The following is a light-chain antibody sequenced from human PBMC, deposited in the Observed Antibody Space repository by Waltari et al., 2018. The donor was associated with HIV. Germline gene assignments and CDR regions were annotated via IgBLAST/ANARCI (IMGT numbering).Light chain of an antibody. J-gene: IGLJ2*01. CDR3: SSYGGSDNRVV. CDR1: SSDVGGYNF. Sequence: QSALTQPPSASGSPGQSVTISCTGTSSDVGGYNFVSWYQQHPGKAPKFIIYEVNKRPSGVPSRFSGSKSGNTASLTVSGLQAEDEADYYCSSYGGSDNRVVFGGGTKLTVL. V-gene: IGLV2-8*01. CDR2: EVN.